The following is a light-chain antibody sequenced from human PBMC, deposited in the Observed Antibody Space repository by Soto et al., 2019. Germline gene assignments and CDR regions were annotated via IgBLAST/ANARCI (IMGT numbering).Light chain of an antibody. Sequence: DIQMTQSPSSLSASVGDRVTITCQASQEISNYLNWYQQKAGKAPKLLIYDASNLETGVPSRFSGSGSGTDFTFTFSSLQPEDIATYYCQQYDNIPRTFGQGTKVEIK. J-gene: IGKJ1*01. V-gene: IGKV1-33*01. CDR3: QQYDNIPRT. CDR2: DAS. CDR1: QEISNY.